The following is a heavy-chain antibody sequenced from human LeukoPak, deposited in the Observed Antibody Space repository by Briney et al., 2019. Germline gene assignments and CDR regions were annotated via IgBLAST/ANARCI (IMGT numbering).Heavy chain of an antibody. CDR2: IIPILGIA. Sequence: GASVKVSCKASGGTFSSYAISWVRQAPGQGLEWMGRIIPILGIANYAQKFQGRVTITADKSTSTAYMELSSLRSEDTAVYYCARGRDVEMATSQYFQHWGQGTLVTVSS. V-gene: IGHV1-69*04. CDR3: ARGRDVEMATSQYFQH. J-gene: IGHJ1*01. CDR1: GGTFSSYA. D-gene: IGHD5-24*01.